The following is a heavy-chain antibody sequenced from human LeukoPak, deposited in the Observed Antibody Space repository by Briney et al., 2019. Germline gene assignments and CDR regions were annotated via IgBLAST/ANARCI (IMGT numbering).Heavy chain of an antibody. CDR1: GGSISSYY. Sequence: SSETLSLTCTVSGGSISSYYWSWIRQPPGKGLEWIGYIYYRGSTNYNPSLKSRFTISVDTYKIQVSLKLSSVTAADTAVYYCAKGSRRYCSGGSCSTPFDYWGQGTLVTVSS. CDR2: IYYRGST. V-gene: IGHV4-59*01. D-gene: IGHD2-15*01. CDR3: AKGSRRYCSGGSCSTPFDY. J-gene: IGHJ4*02.